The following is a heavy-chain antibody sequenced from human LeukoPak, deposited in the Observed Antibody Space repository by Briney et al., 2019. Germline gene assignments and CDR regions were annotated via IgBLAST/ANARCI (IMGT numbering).Heavy chain of an antibody. D-gene: IGHD7-27*01. Sequence: SETLSLTCTVSGGSISSGSYYWGWIRQPPGKGLEWIGSIYYSGSTYYNPSLKSRVTISVDTSKNQFSLKLSSVTAADTAVYYCARRVLWAVFDYWGQGTLVTVSS. CDR3: ARRVLWAVFDY. V-gene: IGHV4-39*01. CDR2: IYYSGST. J-gene: IGHJ4*02. CDR1: GGSISSGSYY.